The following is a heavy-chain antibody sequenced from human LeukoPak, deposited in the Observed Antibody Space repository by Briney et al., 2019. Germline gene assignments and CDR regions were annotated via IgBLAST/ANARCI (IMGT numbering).Heavy chain of an antibody. CDR2: ISSSGSTI. D-gene: IGHD5-12*01. V-gene: IGHV3-48*03. CDR3: ARDPGSGYEEHFDY. J-gene: IGHJ4*02. CDR1: GFTFSSYE. Sequence: GGSLRLSCAASGFTFSSYEMNWVRQAPGKGLEWVSYISSSGSTIYYADSVKGRFTTSRDNAKNSLYLQMNSLRAEDTAVYYCARDPGSGYEEHFDYWGQGTLVTVSS.